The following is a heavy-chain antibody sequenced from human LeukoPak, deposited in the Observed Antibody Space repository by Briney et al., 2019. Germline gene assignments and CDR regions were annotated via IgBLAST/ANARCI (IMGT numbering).Heavy chain of an antibody. D-gene: IGHD5-12*01. Sequence: PGGSLRLSCEASGFSFSSYGLHWVRQAPGKGLEWVSAISVSGVSTYYADSVKGRFTISRDNAKNSLYLQMNSLRAEDTAVYYCARGGYDLRHAEGYWGQGTLVIVSS. CDR2: ISVSGVST. V-gene: IGHV3-21*01. CDR3: ARGGYDLRHAEGY. CDR1: GFSFSSYG. J-gene: IGHJ4*02.